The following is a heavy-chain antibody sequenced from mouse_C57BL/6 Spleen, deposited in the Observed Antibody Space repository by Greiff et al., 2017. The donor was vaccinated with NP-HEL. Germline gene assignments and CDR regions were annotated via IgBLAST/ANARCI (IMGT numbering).Heavy chain of an antibody. CDR1: GYTFTSYW. Sequence: QVQLQQPGAELVRPGSSVKLSCKASGYTFTSYWMHWVKQRPIQGLEWIGNIDPSDSETHYNQKFKDKATLTVDKSSSTAYMQLSSLTSEDSAVYYCARYELGRRLDYWGQGTTLTVSS. V-gene: IGHV1-52*01. CDR3: ARYELGRRLDY. J-gene: IGHJ2*01. D-gene: IGHD4-1*01. CDR2: IDPSDSET.